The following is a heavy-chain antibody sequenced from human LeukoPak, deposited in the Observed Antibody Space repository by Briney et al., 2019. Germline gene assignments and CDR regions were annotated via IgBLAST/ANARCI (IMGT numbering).Heavy chain of an antibody. V-gene: IGHV1-69*05. J-gene: IGHJ6*03. CDR3: ARERGGHDYGGYPWGYYYYMDV. CDR2: IIPIFGTV. Sequence: ASVKVSCKASGYTFTSYYMHWVRQAPGQGLEWMGGIIPIFGTVNYAQKFQGRVTITTDESTSTAYMELSSLRSEDTAVYYCARERGGHDYGGYPWGYYYYMDVWGKGTTVTVSS. CDR1: GYTFTSYY. D-gene: IGHD4-23*01.